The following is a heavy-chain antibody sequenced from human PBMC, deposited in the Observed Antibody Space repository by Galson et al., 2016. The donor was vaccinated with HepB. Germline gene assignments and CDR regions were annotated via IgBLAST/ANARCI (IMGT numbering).Heavy chain of an antibody. CDR1: GYVFTNFP. V-gene: IGHV1-3*01. J-gene: IGHJ6*02. Sequence: SVKVSCKASGYVFTNFPMHWLRQAPGQGLEWMGWFSRGNGNTKYLQKLQDRVIITGDTSANTRYLELSNLTSEDTAVYFCARGKGYLSHYGMDVWGQGTTVIVSS. CDR2: FSRGNGNT. D-gene: IGHD3-16*02. CDR3: ARGKGYLSHYGMDV.